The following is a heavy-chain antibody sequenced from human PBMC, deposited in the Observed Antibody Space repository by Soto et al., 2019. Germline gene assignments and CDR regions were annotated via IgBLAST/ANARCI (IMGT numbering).Heavy chain of an antibody. CDR3: ARDSPPFDP. CDR2: ISAYNGNT. CDR1: GYTFTKYD. J-gene: IGHJ5*02. V-gene: IGHV1-18*01. Sequence: ASVKVSCKTSGYTFTKYDITWVRQATGQGLEWMGWISAYNGNTNYAQKLQGRVTMTTDTSTSTAYMELRSLRSDDTAVYYCARDSPPFDPWGQGTLVTVSS.